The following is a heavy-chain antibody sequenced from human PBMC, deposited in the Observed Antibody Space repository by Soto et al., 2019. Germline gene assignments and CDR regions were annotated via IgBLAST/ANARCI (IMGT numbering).Heavy chain of an antibody. CDR3: ARLPKGSLVTA. D-gene: IGHD2-21*02. V-gene: IGHV3-48*02. Sequence: GGSLRLSCVGSGFSFSDYSINWVRQAPGKGLQWISYISSRSDAIHYADSVKGRFTASRDNAKNAVFLQMNSLRDDDTAIYYCARLPKGSLVTAWGQGTQVTVSS. CDR1: GFSFSDYS. CDR2: ISSRSDAI. J-gene: IGHJ4*02.